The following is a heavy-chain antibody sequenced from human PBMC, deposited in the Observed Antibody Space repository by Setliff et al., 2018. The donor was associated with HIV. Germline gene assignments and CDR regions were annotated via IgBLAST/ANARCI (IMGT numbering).Heavy chain of an antibody. J-gene: IGHJ4*01. Sequence: KPSETLSLTCTVSGGSISSGSYYWGWIRQPPGKGLEWIGSIYYSGSTSYNPSLKSRVTISLDTSKSQFSLKLSSVTAADTALYFCARDRHYGANVLFGYWGHGTLVTVSS. CDR1: GGSISSGSYY. CDR3: ARDRHYGANVLFGY. CDR2: IYYSGST. V-gene: IGHV4-39*07. D-gene: IGHD4-17*01.